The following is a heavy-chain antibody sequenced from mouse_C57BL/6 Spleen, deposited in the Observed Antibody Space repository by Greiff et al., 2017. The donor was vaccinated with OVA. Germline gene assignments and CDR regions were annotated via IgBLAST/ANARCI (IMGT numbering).Heavy chain of an antibody. Sequence: EVQVVESGGGLVQPGGSVKLSCVASGFTFSNYWMNWVRQSPEKGLEWVAQIRLKSDNYATHYAESVKGRFTISRDDSKSSVYLQMNNLRAEDTGIYYCTTGSSYSYYFDYWGQGTTLTVSS. V-gene: IGHV6-3*01. CDR2: IRLKSDNYAT. D-gene: IGHD1-1*01. CDR3: TTGSSYSYYFDY. J-gene: IGHJ2*01. CDR1: GFTFSNYW.